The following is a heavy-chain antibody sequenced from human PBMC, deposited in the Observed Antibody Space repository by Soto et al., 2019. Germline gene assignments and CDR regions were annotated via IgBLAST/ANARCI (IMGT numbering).Heavy chain of an antibody. CDR3: ARGRLGDIVVVPILFDY. CDR1: GFTVSSNY. Sequence: GGSLRLSCAASGFTVSSNYMSWVRQAPGKGLEWVSVIYSGGSTYYADSVKGRFTISRDNSKNTLYLQMNSLRAEDTAVYYCARGRLGDIVVVPILFDYWGQGTLVTVSS. D-gene: IGHD2-2*01. V-gene: IGHV3-66*01. CDR2: IYSGGST. J-gene: IGHJ4*02.